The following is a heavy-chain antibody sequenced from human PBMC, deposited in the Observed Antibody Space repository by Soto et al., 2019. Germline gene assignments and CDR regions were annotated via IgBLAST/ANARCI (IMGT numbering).Heavy chain of an antibody. CDR1: GFSLSTSGVG. CDR3: AHSNDMEGVVNPFDY. Sequence: QITLKESGPTLVKPTQTLTLTCTFSGFSLSTSGVGVGWIRQPPGKALEWLALIYWDDDKRYSPSLKSRLTITKDTSKNQVVLTQTNMDPVDTATYYCAHSNDMEGVVNPFDYWGQGTLVTVSS. CDR2: IYWDDDK. D-gene: IGHD3-22*01. V-gene: IGHV2-5*02. J-gene: IGHJ4*02.